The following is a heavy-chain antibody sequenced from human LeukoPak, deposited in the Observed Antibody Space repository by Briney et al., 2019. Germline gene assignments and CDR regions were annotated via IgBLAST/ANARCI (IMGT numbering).Heavy chain of an antibody. D-gene: IGHD4-17*01. CDR1: GYSFTSYW. CDR2: IGPSDSYT. V-gene: IGHV5-10-1*01. Sequence: KPGESLRISCKGSGYSFTSYWISWVRQMPGKGLEWMGRIGPSDSYTNYSPSFQGHVTISADKSISTAYLHWSSLKASDTAMYYRARAPSTTLRFFDYWAQGTLVTVSS. CDR3: ARAPSTTLRFFDY. J-gene: IGHJ4*02.